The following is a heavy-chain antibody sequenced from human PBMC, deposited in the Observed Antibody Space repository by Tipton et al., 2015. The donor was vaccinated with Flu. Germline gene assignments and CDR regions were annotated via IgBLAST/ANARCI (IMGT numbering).Heavy chain of an antibody. CDR2: IGTSDSAI. V-gene: IGHV3-48*03. D-gene: IGHD3-3*01. CDR3: ARGKIF. J-gene: IGHJ4*02. CDR1: GFTFSTNV. Sequence: GSLRLSCAASGFTFSTNVMNWVRQAPGKGLEWVSYIGTSDSAISYADSVKGRFTISRDNAKNSLYLQMNSLRADDTAVYYCARGKIFGGQGTLVTVSS.